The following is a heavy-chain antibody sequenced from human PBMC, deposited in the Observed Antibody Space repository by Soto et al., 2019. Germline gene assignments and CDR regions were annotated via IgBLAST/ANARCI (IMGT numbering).Heavy chain of an antibody. CDR2: IYYSRST. Sequence: PSETLSLTCTVSGGSISSYYWSWIRQPPGKGLEWIGYIYYSRSTNYNPSLKSRVTISVDTSKNQFSLKLSSVTAADTAVYYCARVNYYGSGSYLDYWGQGTLVTVSS. CDR1: GGSISSYY. D-gene: IGHD3-10*01. V-gene: IGHV4-59*01. CDR3: ARVNYYGSGSYLDY. J-gene: IGHJ4*02.